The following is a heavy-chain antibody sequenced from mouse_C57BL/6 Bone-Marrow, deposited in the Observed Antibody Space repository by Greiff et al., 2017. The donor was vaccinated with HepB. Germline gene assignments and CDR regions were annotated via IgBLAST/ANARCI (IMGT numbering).Heavy chain of an antibody. CDR1: GYAFTNYL. CDR2: INPGSGGT. CDR3: AREEVYAMDY. J-gene: IGHJ4*01. V-gene: IGHV1-54*01. Sequence: VQLQQSGAELVRPGTSVKVSCKASGYAFTNYLIEWVKQRPGQGLEWIGVINPGSGGTNYNEKFKGKATLTADKSSSTAYMQLSSLTSEDSAVYFCAREEVYAMDYWGQGTSVTVSS.